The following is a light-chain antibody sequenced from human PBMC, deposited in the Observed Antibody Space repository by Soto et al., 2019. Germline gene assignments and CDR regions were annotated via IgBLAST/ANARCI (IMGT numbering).Light chain of an antibody. CDR3: QQCNDWPLT. Sequence: EILMTQSPATLSVSPGGRVTLSCRASQNVRDNLAWYQQKPGQAPRLLIYGASTRAAGVPARFGGSGSGTEFTLTISSLQSEDFAFYYCQQCNDWPLTFGGGTRVESK. V-gene: IGKV3-15*01. CDR1: QNVRDN. CDR2: GAS. J-gene: IGKJ4*01.